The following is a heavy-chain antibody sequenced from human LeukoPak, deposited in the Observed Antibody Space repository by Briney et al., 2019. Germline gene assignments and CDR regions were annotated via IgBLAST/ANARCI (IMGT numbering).Heavy chain of an antibody. Sequence: PGGSLRLSCAASGFTFSSYAMNWVRQAPGKGLEWVAGISSGDRTFHAESVKGRFTISREKSKDTLYLQMNSLRAEDTAVYYCAKDATASPYFHWFDNWGQGTQVIVSS. CDR2: ISSGDRT. CDR3: AKDATASPYFHWFDN. J-gene: IGHJ4*02. V-gene: IGHV3-23*01. CDR1: GFTFSSYA. D-gene: IGHD3-9*01.